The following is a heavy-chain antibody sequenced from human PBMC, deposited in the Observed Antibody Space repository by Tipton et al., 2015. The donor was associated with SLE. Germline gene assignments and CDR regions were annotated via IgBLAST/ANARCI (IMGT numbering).Heavy chain of an antibody. D-gene: IGHD3-3*01. CDR2: INPNSGYT. CDR1: GYTFTDYY. Sequence: QSGPEVKKPGASVKVSCKASGYTFTDYYMHWVRQAPGQALAWMGRINPNSGYTDSAKKFQGRVSMTRDTSIGTAYMELSRVTSVVTAVYYCAKGQTFYRRFFELSTFGYFDLGGRGTLVTVSS. CDR3: AKGQTFYRRFFELSTFGYFDL. J-gene: IGHJ2*01. V-gene: IGHV1-2*06.